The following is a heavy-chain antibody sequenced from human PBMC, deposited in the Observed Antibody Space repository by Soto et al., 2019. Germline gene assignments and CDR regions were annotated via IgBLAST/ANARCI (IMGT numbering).Heavy chain of an antibody. D-gene: IGHD3-16*01. Sequence: QLQLQESGPGLVKPSETLSLTCTVSGGSISSSSYYWGWIRQPPGKGLEWIGSIYYSGYTYYNPSLKSRVTIPVDTSKNQFSLKLSSVTAADTAVYYCARHNGPLYVGYYSDMDVWGQGTTVTVSS. CDR1: GGSISSSSYY. CDR2: IYYSGYT. CDR3: ARHNGPLYVGYYSDMDV. J-gene: IGHJ6*02. V-gene: IGHV4-39*01.